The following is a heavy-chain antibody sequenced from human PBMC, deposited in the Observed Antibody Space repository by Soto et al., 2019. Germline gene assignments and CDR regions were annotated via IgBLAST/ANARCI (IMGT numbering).Heavy chain of an antibody. J-gene: IGHJ4*02. D-gene: IGHD3-3*01. CDR2: IKSKTDGGTT. CDR3: TTEKDFWSGFDY. Sequence: EVQLVESGGGLVKPGTSLRLSCAASGSTFTNAWMGWVRQAPGKGLEWVGRIKSKTDGGTTDFAAPVKGRFTISRDDSNNTLFLQMNSLKTEDTAVYYCTTEKDFWSGFDYWGQGTLVTVSS. CDR1: GSTFTNAW. V-gene: IGHV3-15*01.